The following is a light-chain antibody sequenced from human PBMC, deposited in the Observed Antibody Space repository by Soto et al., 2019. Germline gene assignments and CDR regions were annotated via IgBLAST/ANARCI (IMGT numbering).Light chain of an antibody. CDR1: QSVSSSY. J-gene: IGKJ2*01. V-gene: IGKV3-20*01. CDR2: GAS. CDR3: QPYGSSPPYT. Sequence: EIVLTQSPGILSLSPGERATLSCRAGQSVSSSYLAWYQQKPGQAPRLLIYGASNRATGIPDRFSASGSKTNFTLTISRLEPEDFAVYYCQPYGSSPPYTFGQGTKLEIK.